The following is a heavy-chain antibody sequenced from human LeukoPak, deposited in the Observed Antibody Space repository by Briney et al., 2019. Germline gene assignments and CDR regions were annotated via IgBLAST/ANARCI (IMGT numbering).Heavy chain of an antibody. CDR3: ASVNGHSGRYPNPFYYYYMDV. CDR2: ISAYNGNT. Sequence: GSSVKVSCKASGYTFTSYGISWVRQAPGQGLEWMGWISAYNGNTNYAQKLQGGVTMTTDTSTSTAYMELRSLRADDTAVYYCASVNGHSGRYPNPFYYYYMDVWGKGTTVTVSS. D-gene: IGHD1-26*01. V-gene: IGHV1-18*01. J-gene: IGHJ6*03. CDR1: GYTFTSYG.